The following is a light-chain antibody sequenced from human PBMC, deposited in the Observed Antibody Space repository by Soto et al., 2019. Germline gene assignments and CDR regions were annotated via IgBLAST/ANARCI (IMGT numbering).Light chain of an antibody. Sequence: IQMTQSPSSLSASVGDRVTITCRASQRISTYLNWFQQRPGKAPRLLIYAASTLQTGVSSNFSGSASGTDFTLTIGSLQPEDFATYYCQQSYTSPFTFGPGTKVDIK. CDR3: QQSYTSPFT. V-gene: IGKV1-39*01. CDR1: QRISTY. J-gene: IGKJ3*01. CDR2: AAS.